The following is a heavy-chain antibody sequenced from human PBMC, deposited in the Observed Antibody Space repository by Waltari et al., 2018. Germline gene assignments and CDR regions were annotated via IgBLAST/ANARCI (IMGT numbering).Heavy chain of an antibody. Sequence: QVQLVQSGAEVKKPGASVKVSCKASGYTFTGYYMHWVRQAPGQGLEWMGWINPNSGGTNYAQKFQGRVTMTRDTSISTAYMELSRLRSDDTAVYYCARACGSCYSLDAFDIWGQGTMVTVSS. CDR1: GYTFTGYY. J-gene: IGHJ3*02. CDR2: INPNSGGT. D-gene: IGHD2-15*01. CDR3: ARACGSCYSLDAFDI. V-gene: IGHV1-2*02.